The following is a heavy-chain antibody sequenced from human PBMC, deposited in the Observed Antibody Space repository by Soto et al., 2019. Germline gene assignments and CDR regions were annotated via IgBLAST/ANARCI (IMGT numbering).Heavy chain of an antibody. CDR3: ARESGFCGPRCYRNNWFDP. J-gene: IGHJ5*02. CDR1: GASISNHY. V-gene: IGHV4-59*11. D-gene: IGHD2-2*02. CDR2: MSSTGIP. Sequence: PSETLSLTCSVSGASISNHYWSWMRQSPGKVLEWIGLMSSTGIPTYNPSLQGRVNISPDTSNNRISLRLSSVTAADTAVYYCARESGFCGPRCYRNNWFDPWGQGILVTVSS.